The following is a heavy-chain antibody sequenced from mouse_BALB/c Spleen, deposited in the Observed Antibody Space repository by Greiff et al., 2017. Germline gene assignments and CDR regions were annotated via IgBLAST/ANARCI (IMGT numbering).Heavy chain of an antibody. J-gene: IGHJ2*01. CDR3: AREGNYPWFAY. CDR2: ISSGSSTI. D-gene: IGHD2-1*01. V-gene: IGHV5-17*02. CDR1: GFTFSSFG. Sequence: EVKLVESGGGLVQPGGSRKLSCAASGFTFSSFGMHWVRQAPEKGLEWVAYISSGSSTIYYADTVKGRFTISRDNPKNTLFLQMTSLRSEDTAMYYCAREGNYPWFAYWGQGTTLTVSS.